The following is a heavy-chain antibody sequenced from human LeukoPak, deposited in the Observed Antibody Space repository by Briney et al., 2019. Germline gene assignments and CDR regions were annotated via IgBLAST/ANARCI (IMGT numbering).Heavy chain of an antibody. CDR1: GGTFSSYA. V-gene: IGHV1-69*13. J-gene: IGHJ4*02. Sequence: SVKVSCKASGGTFSSYAISWVRQAPGQGLEWMGGIIPIFGTANYAQKFQGRVTITADESTSTAYMELSSLRSEDTAVYYCATQRWGEEGYFDYWGQGTLVTVSS. CDR3: ATQRWGEEGYFDY. D-gene: IGHD3-16*01. CDR2: IIPIFGTA.